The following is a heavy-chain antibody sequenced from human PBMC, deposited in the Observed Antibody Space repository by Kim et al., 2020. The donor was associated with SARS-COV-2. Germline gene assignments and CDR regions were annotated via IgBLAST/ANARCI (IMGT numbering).Heavy chain of an antibody. V-gene: IGHV3-7*01. Sequence: GGSLRLSCAASGFTFSSYWMSWVRQAPGKGLEWVANIKQDGSEKYYVDSVKGRFTISRDNAKNSLYLQMNSLRAEDTAVYYCARDEGPYYDILTGYSTRPKPADYWGQGTLVTVSS. J-gene: IGHJ4*02. CDR2: IKQDGSEK. CDR3: ARDEGPYYDILTGYSTRPKPADY. CDR1: GFTFSSYW. D-gene: IGHD3-9*01.